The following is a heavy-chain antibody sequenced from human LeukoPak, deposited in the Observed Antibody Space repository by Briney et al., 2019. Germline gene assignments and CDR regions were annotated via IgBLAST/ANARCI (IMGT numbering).Heavy chain of an antibody. Sequence: GGSLRLSCAASGFTFSTSAMSWVRQAPGKGLEWVSTISSYGGTTYYADSVKGRFTISRDTSKSTLYLQMMSLRAEDTAVYFCAKMYSSSWYFFDHWGQGALVTVPS. J-gene: IGHJ4*02. D-gene: IGHD6-13*01. CDR3: AKMYSSSWYFFDH. V-gene: IGHV3-23*01. CDR1: GFTFSTSA. CDR2: ISSYGGTT.